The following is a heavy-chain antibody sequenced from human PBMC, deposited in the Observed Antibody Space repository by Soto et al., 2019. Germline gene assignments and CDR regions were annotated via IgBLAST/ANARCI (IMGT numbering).Heavy chain of an antibody. CDR1: GFTFSSYS. CDR3: AGQYDSSGYYYGVDAFDI. D-gene: IGHD3-22*01. CDR2: ISSSSSTI. J-gene: IGHJ3*02. Sequence: EVQLVESGGGLVQPGGSLRLSCAASGFTFSSYSMNWVRQAPGKGLEWVSYISSSSSTIYYADSVKGRFTISGDNAKNSLYLQMNSLRDEDTAVSYCAGQYDSSGYYYGVDAFDIWGQGTMVTVSS. V-gene: IGHV3-48*02.